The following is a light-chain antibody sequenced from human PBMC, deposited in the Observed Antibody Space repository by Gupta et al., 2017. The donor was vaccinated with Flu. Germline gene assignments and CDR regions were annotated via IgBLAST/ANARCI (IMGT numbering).Light chain of an antibody. V-gene: IGKV2-30*01. J-gene: IGKJ1*01. CDR3: MQGAHWPWA. CDR2: QVS. Sequence: VNLGQPAPISCRSSQGLVYSDGNTYLHWFQQRPGQSPRRLIYQVSYRDSGVPDRFSGSGSGTDFTLKISRVEAEDVGIYFCMQGAHWPWAFGQGTTVEIK. CDR1: QGLVYSDGNTY.